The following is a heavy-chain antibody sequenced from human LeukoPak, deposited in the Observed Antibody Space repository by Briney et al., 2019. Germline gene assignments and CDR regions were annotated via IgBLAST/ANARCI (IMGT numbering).Heavy chain of an antibody. Sequence: ASVKVSCKASGYTFTSYGISWVRQAPGQGLEWMGWISAYNGNTNYAQKLQGRVTMTTDTSTSTAYMELRSLRSDDTAVYYCARDVGRNYYDSSGPASNWFDPWGQGTLVTVSS. CDR1: GYTFTSYG. CDR2: ISAYNGNT. J-gene: IGHJ5*02. V-gene: IGHV1-18*01. CDR3: ARDVGRNYYDSSGPASNWFDP. D-gene: IGHD3-22*01.